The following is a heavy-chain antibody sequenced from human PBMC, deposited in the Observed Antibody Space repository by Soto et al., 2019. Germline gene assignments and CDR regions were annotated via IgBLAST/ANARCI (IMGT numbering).Heavy chain of an antibody. CDR2: ISGYSGNA. D-gene: IGHD4-17*01. CDR1: GYIFSDYG. CDR3: AKRTSGTTWGESDY. Sequence: QVQVVQSGAEVKRPGDSVKVSCKTSGYIFSDYGINWVRQAPGQGLEWMGWISGYSGNANLAQKFQGRVTMSRDTATRTAYMELRSLRSDDTAVYYCAKRTSGTTWGESDYWGQGTLVTVSS. J-gene: IGHJ4*02. V-gene: IGHV1-18*04.